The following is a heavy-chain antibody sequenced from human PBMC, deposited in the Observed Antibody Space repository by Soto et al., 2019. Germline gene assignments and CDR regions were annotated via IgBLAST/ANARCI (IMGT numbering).Heavy chain of an antibody. Sequence: GGSLRLSCAASGFNFITYSLSWVRQAPGKGLEWVASISSSAVYIDYADSVKGRFTISRDNANNSLYLQMNSLRAEDTATYYCVRDGLDYYDTERLYFDNWGQVTLVNVSS. V-gene: IGHV3-21*01. D-gene: IGHD3-22*01. CDR3: VRDGLDYYDTERLYFDN. CDR1: GFNFITYS. J-gene: IGHJ4*02. CDR2: ISSSAVYI.